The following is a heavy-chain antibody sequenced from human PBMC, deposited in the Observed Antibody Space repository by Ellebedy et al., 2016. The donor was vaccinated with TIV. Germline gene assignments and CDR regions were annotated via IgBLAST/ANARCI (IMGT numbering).Heavy chain of an antibody. CDR3: ARGKYCSGGICPIDS. Sequence: SETLSLTCSVSGGSISGYHWNWLRRPPGKGLEWIGEINLSGVTNYNPSLKSRVIISADTSKNQFFLDLSSMTAADMATYYYARGKYCSGGICPIDSWGQGTLVTASS. V-gene: IGHV4-34*01. J-gene: IGHJ4*02. D-gene: IGHD2-15*01. CDR2: INLSGVT. CDR1: GGSISGYH.